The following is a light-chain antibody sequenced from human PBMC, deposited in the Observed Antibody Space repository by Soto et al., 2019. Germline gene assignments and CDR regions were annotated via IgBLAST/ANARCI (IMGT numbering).Light chain of an antibody. CDR2: AAS. Sequence: DLQMTQSPSSLSASIGDRVTITCRASQDISSFLAWYQQKPGKVPKLLIYAASTLQSGVPSQFSGSGSGTDFTLTIISLQPEDVATYYCQKYNTVPLTFGPGTKVDIE. CDR3: QKYNTVPLT. V-gene: IGKV1-27*01. J-gene: IGKJ3*01. CDR1: QDISSF.